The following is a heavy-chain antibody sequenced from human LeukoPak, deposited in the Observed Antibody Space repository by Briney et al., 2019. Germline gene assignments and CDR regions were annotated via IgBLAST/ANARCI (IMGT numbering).Heavy chain of an antibody. CDR2: IIPIFGTA. D-gene: IGHD5-24*01. CDR3: ARDGGDGYNPLDY. CDR1: GGTFSSYA. V-gene: IGHV1-69*05. J-gene: IGHJ4*02. Sequence: SVKVSCKASGGTFSSYAISWVRQAPGQGLEWMGGIIPIFGTANYAQKFQGRVTITTDESTSTAYMELSSLRSEDTAVYYCARDGGDGYNPLDYWGQGTLVTVSS.